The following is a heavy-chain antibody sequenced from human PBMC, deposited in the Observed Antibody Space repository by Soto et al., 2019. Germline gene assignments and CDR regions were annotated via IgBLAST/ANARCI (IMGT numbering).Heavy chain of an antibody. CDR1: GDSINSSHC. D-gene: IGHD3-3*02. CDR2: ISHSVNA. Sequence: PSETLSFTGAVSGDSINSSHCWNWVRQPPGKGLEWIGQISHSVNANYNPSLTSRVTISVDKSKKHFSLKLTSVTSADTAVHYCAARHFWSGPWTDRRLDYCGQGTLVTVSP. CDR3: AARHFWSGPWTDRRLDY. V-gene: IGHV4-4*02. J-gene: IGHJ4*02.